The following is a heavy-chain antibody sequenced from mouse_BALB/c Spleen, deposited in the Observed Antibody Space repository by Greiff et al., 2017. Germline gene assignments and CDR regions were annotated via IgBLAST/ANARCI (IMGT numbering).Heavy chain of an antibody. Sequence: EVQLQQSGPELVKPGASVKMSCKASGYTFTSYVMHWVKQKPGQGLEWIGYINPYNDGTKYNEKFKGKATLTSDKFSSTAYMELSSLTSEDSAVYYCARYYDYDGGAWFAYWGQGTLVTVSA. CDR3: ARYYDYDGGAWFAY. D-gene: IGHD2-4*01. CDR1: GYTFTSYV. CDR2: INPYNDGT. V-gene: IGHV1-14*01. J-gene: IGHJ3*01.